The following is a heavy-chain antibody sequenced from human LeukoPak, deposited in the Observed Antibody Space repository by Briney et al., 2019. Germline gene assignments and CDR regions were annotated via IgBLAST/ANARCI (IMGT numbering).Heavy chain of an antibody. D-gene: IGHD2-21*01. V-gene: IGHV4-38-2*02. CDR2: SGST. Sequence: PSETLSLTCTVSGYSISSGYYWGWIRQPPGKGLEWIGSGSTFYNPSLKSRVTISVDTSKNQFSLKLSSVTAADTAVYYCARAEIAMGGDYFDYWGQGTLATVSS. J-gene: IGHJ4*02. CDR3: ARAEIAMGGDYFDY. CDR1: GYSISSGYY.